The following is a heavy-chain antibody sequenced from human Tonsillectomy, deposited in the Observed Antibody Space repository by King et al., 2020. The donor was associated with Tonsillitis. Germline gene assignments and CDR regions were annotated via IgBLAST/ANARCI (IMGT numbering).Heavy chain of an antibody. J-gene: IGHJ4*02. Sequence: QVQLQESGPGLVKPSQTLSLTCTVSGDSISSGDYYWSWIRQPPGKGLEWIGYIYYSGSTYYNPSLKSRVTISVDTSKNQVSLKVGSVTAADTAVYYCATSMVRGVPYYYSDYWGQGTLVTVSS. CDR2: IYYSGST. CDR1: GDSISSGDYY. V-gene: IGHV4-30-4*01. CDR3: ATSMVRGVPYYYSDY. D-gene: IGHD3-10*01.